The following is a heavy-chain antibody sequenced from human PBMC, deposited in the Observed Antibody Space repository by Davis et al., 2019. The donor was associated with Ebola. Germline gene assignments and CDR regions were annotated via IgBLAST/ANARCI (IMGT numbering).Heavy chain of an antibody. D-gene: IGHD5-18*01. CDR3: ARHGYSYGLDV. CDR2: IYYSGST. Sequence: GSLSLTCTVSGGSISSYYWSWIRQPPGKGLEWIGYIYYSGSTNYNPSLKSRVTISVDTSKNQFSLKLSSVTAADTAVYYCARHGYSYGLDVWGQGTTVTVSS. V-gene: IGHV4-59*08. J-gene: IGHJ6*02. CDR1: GGSISSYY.